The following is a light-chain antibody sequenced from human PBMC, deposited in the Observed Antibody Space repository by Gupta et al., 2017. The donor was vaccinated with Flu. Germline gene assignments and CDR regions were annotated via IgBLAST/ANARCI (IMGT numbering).Light chain of an antibody. CDR3: QQSDSSPIS. CDR2: AAS. J-gene: IGKJ5*01. Sequence: DLQLPQSPSSLSASVVDRVTITCRASQSISSYLNWYQQKPGKAPKLLIYAASSLQSGVTSRFSGSGSGTDFTLTISSLQAEDVATYYCQQSDSSPISFGQGTQLEIK. CDR1: QSISSY. V-gene: IGKV1-39*01.